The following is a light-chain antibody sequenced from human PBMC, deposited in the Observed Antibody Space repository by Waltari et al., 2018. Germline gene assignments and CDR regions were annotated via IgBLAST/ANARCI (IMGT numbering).Light chain of an antibody. J-gene: IGLJ3*02. CDR3: ASWADSLNGPV. Sequence: QSVVTQPPSASGTPGQTVTISCSGSSSNIGHNSVSWYQQLPGTAPKLLIFNNGRRPSGVPDRFSGSKSGTSASLAIRGLQSEDEADYYCASWADSLNGPVFGGGTKLTIL. CDR2: NNG. V-gene: IGLV1-44*01. CDR1: SSNIGHNS.